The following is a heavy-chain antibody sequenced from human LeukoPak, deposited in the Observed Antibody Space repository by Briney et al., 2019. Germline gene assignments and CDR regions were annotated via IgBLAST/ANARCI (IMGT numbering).Heavy chain of an antibody. D-gene: IGHD3-10*01. V-gene: IGHV1-46*01. Sequence: ASVKVSCKASGYTFINNWMHWVRQAPEQGLEWIGLINPTGTGTLYAQKFQGRVTMTRDMSTSTDYMELESLRSEDTAVYYCARDNSVGDIAWWFDPWGQGTLVTVSS. CDR2: INPTGTGT. J-gene: IGHJ5*02. CDR3: ARDNSVGDIAWWFDP. CDR1: GYTFINNW.